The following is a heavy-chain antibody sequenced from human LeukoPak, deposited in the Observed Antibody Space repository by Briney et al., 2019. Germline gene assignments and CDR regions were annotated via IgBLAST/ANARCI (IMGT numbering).Heavy chain of an antibody. D-gene: IGHD3-10*02. CDR3: AELGITMIGGV. CDR1: GFTFSSYG. Sequence: GGSLRLSCAASGFTFSSYGMSWVRQAPGKGLEWVSYISSSSSTIYYADSVKGRFTISRDNAKNSLYLQMNSLRAEDTAVYYCAELGITMIGGVWGKGTTVTISS. J-gene: IGHJ6*04. V-gene: IGHV3-48*04. CDR2: ISSSSSTI.